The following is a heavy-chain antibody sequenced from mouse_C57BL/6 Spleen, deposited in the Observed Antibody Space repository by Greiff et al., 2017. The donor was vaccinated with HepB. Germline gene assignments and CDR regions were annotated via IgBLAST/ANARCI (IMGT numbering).Heavy chain of an antibody. J-gene: IGHJ1*03. Sequence: EVQLQQSGPELVKPGASVKISCKASGYTFTDYYMNWVKQSHGKSLEWIGDINPNNGGTSYNQKFKGKATLTVDKSSSTAYMELRSLTSEDSAVYYCARERDYYGSSYFDVWGTGTTVTVSS. CDR3: ARERDYYGSSYFDV. D-gene: IGHD1-1*01. CDR1: GYTFTDYY. V-gene: IGHV1-26*01. CDR2: INPNNGGT.